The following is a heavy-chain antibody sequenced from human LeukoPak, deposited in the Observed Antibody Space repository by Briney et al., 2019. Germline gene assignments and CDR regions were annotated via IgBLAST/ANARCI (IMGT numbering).Heavy chain of an antibody. J-gene: IGHJ5*02. V-gene: IGHV4-39*01. D-gene: IGHD3-3*01. Sequence: KSSETLSLTCTVSGASISNSAYYWLWIRQPPGEGLECIGTVHYSGSTFYNPSLKSRVNISVDTSKNQFSLQLSSVTAADTAVYYCARPFFVIDTWGQGTLVTVSS. CDR3: ARPFFVIDT. CDR1: GASISNSAYY. CDR2: VHYSGST.